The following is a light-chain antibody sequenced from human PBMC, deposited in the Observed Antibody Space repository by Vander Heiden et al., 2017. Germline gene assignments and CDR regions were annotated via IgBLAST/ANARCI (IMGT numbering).Light chain of an antibody. CDR3: QQYYCYSLAT. Sequence: DIPMTQSPYTLSASVGDRVTITTPARTRVSSWLAWYQQKPGKAPTLLLYYASSLESGGPSRCSGSGSCTEFSLTISSLQPDDFATYYCQQYYCYSLATFGHGTKLEIK. CDR1: TRVSSW. CDR2: YAS. J-gene: IGKJ2*01. V-gene: IGKV1-5*01.